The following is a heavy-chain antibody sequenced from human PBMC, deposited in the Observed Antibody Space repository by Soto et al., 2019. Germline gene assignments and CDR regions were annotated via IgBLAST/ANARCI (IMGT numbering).Heavy chain of an antibody. V-gene: IGHV1-69*13. CDR3: ARDQLYCSGGSCILNNWFDP. D-gene: IGHD2-15*01. CDR2: IIPIFGTA. Sequence: VKVSCKASGGTFSSYAISWVRQAPGQGLEWMGGIIPIFGTANYAQKFQGRVTITADESTSTAYMELSSLRSEDTAVYYCARDQLYCSGGSCILNNWFDPWGQGTLVTVSS. J-gene: IGHJ5*02. CDR1: GGTFSSYA.